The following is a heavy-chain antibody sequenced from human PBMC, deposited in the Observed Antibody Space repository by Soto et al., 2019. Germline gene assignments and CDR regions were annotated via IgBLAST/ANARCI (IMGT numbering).Heavy chain of an antibody. D-gene: IGHD6-19*01. Sequence: GGSLRLSCAASGFTFNKHGMHWVRQAPGKGLEWVAVISHDGSNQYYADSVKGRFTISRDNSKNTLYLQMTTLRREDAAVYYCAKAHGYSSGWRADSWGQGTRVTVSS. J-gene: IGHJ4*02. CDR2: ISHDGSNQ. CDR3: AKAHGYSSGWRADS. V-gene: IGHV3-30*18. CDR1: GFTFNKHG.